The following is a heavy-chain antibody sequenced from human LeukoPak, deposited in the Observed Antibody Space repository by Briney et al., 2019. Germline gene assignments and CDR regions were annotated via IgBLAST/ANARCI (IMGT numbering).Heavy chain of an antibody. J-gene: IGHJ4*02. CDR2: IFPRDSDT. V-gene: IGHV5-51*01. CDR1: GYSFTSYW. Sequence: GESLKISCKGSGYSFTSYWIGWVRQMPGKGLEWMGVIFPRDSDTRYSPSFQGQVTISADKPISTAYLQWSSLKASDTAMYYCARRDGYNNDYWGQGTLVTVSS. D-gene: IGHD5-12*01. CDR3: ARRDGYNNDY.